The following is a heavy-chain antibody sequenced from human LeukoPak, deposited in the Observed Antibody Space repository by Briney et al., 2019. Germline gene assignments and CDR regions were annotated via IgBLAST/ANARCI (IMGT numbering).Heavy chain of an antibody. CDR2: IYMGGNT. J-gene: IGHJ4*02. CDR1: GFTVSSHD. Sequence: GGSLRLSYAASGFTVSSHDMSWVRQAPGRGLEWVSVIYMGGNTYYADSVKGRFTISRHTSKNTLYLQMNSLRAEDTAVYYCARVGDEVAYTRGYLDHWGQGTLVIVSS. CDR3: ARVGDEVAYTRGYLDH. D-gene: IGHD3-16*01. V-gene: IGHV3-53*04.